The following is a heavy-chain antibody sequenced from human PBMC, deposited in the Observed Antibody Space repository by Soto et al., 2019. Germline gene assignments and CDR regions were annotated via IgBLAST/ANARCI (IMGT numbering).Heavy chain of an antibody. V-gene: IGHV3-30*09. Sequence: PGGSLRLSCAGSGFTFSNFPLHWVRQAPGKGLEWVAVISFDGANKYYADSVKGRFALSRDNPKNTVFLQMNSLRRDDTAIYYCARRTRVTTRYFQHWGQGTQVTVSS. CDR1: GFTFSNFP. CDR3: ARRTRVTTRYFQH. J-gene: IGHJ1*01. CDR2: ISFDGANK. D-gene: IGHD4-4*01.